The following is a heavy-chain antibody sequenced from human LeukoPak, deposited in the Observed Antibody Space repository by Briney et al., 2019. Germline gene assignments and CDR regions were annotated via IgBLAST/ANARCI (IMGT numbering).Heavy chain of an antibody. V-gene: IGHV1-69*02. CDR2: IIPILGIA. J-gene: IGHJ5*02. D-gene: IGHD1-26*01. CDR3: ARQATSIVGATTNWFDP. CDR1: GGTFSSYT. Sequence: SVKVSCKASGGTFSSYTISWVRQAPGQGLEWMGRIIPILGIANYAQKFQGRVTITADKSTSTAYMELSSLRSEDTAVYYCARQATSIVGATTNWFDPWGQGTLVTVS.